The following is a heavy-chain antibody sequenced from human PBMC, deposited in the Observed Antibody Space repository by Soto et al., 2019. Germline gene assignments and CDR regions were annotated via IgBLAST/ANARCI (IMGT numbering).Heavy chain of an antibody. J-gene: IGHJ4*02. Sequence: QVQLQQWGAGLVKPSETLSLSCAVYGQSFSGHSWAWIRQPPGKGLEWIGEINESGSTYYNPSLNSRVPISTATSKNQFSLTLSSVSAADTAAYFCARGSDIVARPGGLEDDKYDYWGQGTLVNVSS. D-gene: IGHD1-1*01. CDR2: INESGST. CDR3: ARGSDIVARPGGLEDDKYDY. V-gene: IGHV4-34*01. CDR1: GQSFSGHS.